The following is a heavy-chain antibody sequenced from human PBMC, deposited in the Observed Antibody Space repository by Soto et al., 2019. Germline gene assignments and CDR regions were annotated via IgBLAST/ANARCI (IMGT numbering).Heavy chain of an antibody. D-gene: IGHD2-15*01. Sequence: QVQLVQSGAEVKKLGASVKVSCKASGYTVTGYYIHWVRQAPGQGLEWMGWINFNSGDTRYAQKFQGWVTMTRDTSITTAYMELSRLRSDDTAVYYCARDSLSSGSRYRGETWFDPWGQGTLVTVSS. V-gene: IGHV1-2*04. CDR1: GYTVTGYY. CDR2: INFNSGDT. J-gene: IGHJ5*02. CDR3: ARDSLSSGSRYRGETWFDP.